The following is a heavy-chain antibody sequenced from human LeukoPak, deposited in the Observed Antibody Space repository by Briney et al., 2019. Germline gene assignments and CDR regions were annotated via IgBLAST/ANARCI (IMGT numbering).Heavy chain of an antibody. CDR1: GFTFSSYA. Sequence: PGGSLRLSCAASGFTFSSYAMHWVRQAPGEGLEWLAVISSDGSINYYGDSVRGRFTISRDNSKNTLYLQINTLRAEDTAVYYCTYDSRGYSFDYWGQGTLVIVSS. J-gene: IGHJ4*02. V-gene: IGHV3-30-3*01. CDR3: TYDSRGYSFDY. D-gene: IGHD3-22*01. CDR2: ISSDGSIN.